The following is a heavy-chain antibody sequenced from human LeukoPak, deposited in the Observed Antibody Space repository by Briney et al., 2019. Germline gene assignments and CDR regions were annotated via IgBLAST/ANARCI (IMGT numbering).Heavy chain of an antibody. Sequence: SVKVSCKASGGTFNSYAISWVRQAPGQGLEWMGRIIPILGIANYAQKFQGRVTITADKSTSTAYMELSSLRSEDTAVYYCASGTMGYSGYDLNYYYGMDVWGQGTTVTVSS. CDR3: ASGTMGYSGYDLNYYYGMDV. D-gene: IGHD5-12*01. CDR1: GGTFNSYA. J-gene: IGHJ6*02. V-gene: IGHV1-69*04. CDR2: IIPILGIA.